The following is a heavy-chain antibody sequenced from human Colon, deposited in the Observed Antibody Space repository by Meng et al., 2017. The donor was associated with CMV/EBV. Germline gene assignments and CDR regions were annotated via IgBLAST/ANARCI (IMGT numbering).Heavy chain of an antibody. CDR2: IAGGGTST. CDR1: GFNFRDFA. V-gene: IGHV3-23*01. Sequence: GGSLRLSCAGSGFNFRDFALTWVRQAPGKGLEWVATIAGGGTSTYYPDSANGRFTISRDNSKNTLYLQSSSLRAEDTAIYYCARDRVGTVTTPDGYFYYGLEVWGQGTTVTVSS. CDR3: ARDRVGTVTTPDGYFYYGLEV. J-gene: IGHJ6*02. D-gene: IGHD4-11*01.